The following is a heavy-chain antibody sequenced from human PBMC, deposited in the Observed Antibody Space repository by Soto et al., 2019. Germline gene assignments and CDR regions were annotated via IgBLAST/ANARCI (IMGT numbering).Heavy chain of an antibody. CDR2: ISYDGSNK. CDR3: AKDLDDFWSGYVFDY. V-gene: IGHV3-30*18. CDR1: GFTFSSYG. J-gene: IGHJ4*02. D-gene: IGHD3-3*01. Sequence: PGGSLRLSCAASGFTFSSYGMHWVRQAPGKGLEWVAVISYDGSNKYYADSVKGRFTISRDNSKNTLYLQMNSLRAEDTAVYYSAKDLDDFWSGYVFDYWGQGTLVTVSS.